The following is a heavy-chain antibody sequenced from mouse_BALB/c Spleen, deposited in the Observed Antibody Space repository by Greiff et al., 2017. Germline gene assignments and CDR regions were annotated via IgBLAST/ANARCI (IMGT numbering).Heavy chain of an antibody. CDR3: ASYYYGSSYGFAY. Sequence: DVQLQESGPGLVKPSQSLSLTCTVTGYSITSDYAWNWIRQFPGNKLEWMGYISYSGSTSYNPSLKSRISITRDTSKNQFFLQLNSVTTEDTATYYCASYYYGSSYGFAYWGQGTLVTVSA. D-gene: IGHD1-1*01. CDR1: GYSITSDYA. CDR2: ISYSGST. J-gene: IGHJ3*01. V-gene: IGHV3-2*02.